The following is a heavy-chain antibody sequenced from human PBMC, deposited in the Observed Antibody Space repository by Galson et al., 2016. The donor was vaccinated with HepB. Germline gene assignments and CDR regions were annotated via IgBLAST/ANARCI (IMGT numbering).Heavy chain of an antibody. V-gene: IGHV3-23*01. D-gene: IGHD2-2*01. CDR1: GFTFSNYG. Sequence: SLRLSCAASGFTFSNYGMTWVRQAPGKGLEVVSSISRSGDNTDYADSVKGRFTISRDNSKTTLSLQMNSLTADDTAIYYCVQGSTAPAVWGKGTTVTVSS. CDR2: ISRSGDNT. CDR3: VQGSTAPAV. J-gene: IGHJ6*04.